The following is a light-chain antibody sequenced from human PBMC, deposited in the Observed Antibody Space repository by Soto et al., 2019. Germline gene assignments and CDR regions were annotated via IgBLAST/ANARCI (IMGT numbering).Light chain of an antibody. CDR3: QQYARSPST. J-gene: IGKJ1*01. CDR2: GSS. Sequence: EVVLTQSPGTLSLSPGEAATLSCRASQTVSSGYLAWYQQRSGQAPRLRIYGSSSRASDVPDRFSVSGYGTGFTLSNSSPETEDCAVYFCQQYARSPSTFGQGTK. CDR1: QTVSSGY. V-gene: IGKV3-20*01.